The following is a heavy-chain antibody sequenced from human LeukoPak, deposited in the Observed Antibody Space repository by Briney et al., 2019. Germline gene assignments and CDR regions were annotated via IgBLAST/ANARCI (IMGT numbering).Heavy chain of an antibody. J-gene: IGHJ4*02. Sequence: ASVKVSCKASGYTFTSYYMHWVRQSPGQGLEWMGIINPSGGSTSYAQKFQGRVTMTRDTSMSTLYMELSSLRSEDTAVYYCARDSPYYDSSGHYFDYWGQGTLVTVSS. CDR1: GYTFTSYY. CDR3: ARDSPYYDSSGHYFDY. D-gene: IGHD3-22*01. V-gene: IGHV1-46*03. CDR2: INPSGGST.